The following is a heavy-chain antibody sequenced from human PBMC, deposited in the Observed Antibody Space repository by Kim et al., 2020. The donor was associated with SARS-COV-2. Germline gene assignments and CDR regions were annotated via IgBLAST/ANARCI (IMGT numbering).Heavy chain of an antibody. J-gene: IGHJ6*02. V-gene: IGHV4-59*13. D-gene: IGHD1-26*01. CDR2: IYYSGST. CDR3: ARVGRYYYYYGMDV. CDR1: GGSISSYY. Sequence: SQTLSLTCTVSGGSISSYYWSWIRQPPGKGLEWIGYIYYSGSTNYNPSLKSRVTISVDTSKNQFSLKLSSVTAADTAVYYCARVGRYYYYYGMDVWGQGTTVTVSS.